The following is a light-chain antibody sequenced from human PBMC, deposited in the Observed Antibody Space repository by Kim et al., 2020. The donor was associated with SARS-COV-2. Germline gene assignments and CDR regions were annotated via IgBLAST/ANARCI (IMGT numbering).Light chain of an antibody. CDR1: NIGSKS. V-gene: IGLV3-21*04. Sequence: SYELTQPPSVSVDPGKTARITCGGNNIGSKSVHWYQQKPGQAPVLVIYYDSDRPSGIPERFSGSNSGNTATLTISRVEAGDEADYYCQVWDTSSDHLVFG. CDR3: QVWDTSSDHLV. CDR2: YDS. J-gene: IGLJ3*02.